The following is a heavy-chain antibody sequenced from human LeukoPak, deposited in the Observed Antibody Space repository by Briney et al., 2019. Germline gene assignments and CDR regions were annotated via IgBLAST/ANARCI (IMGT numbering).Heavy chain of an antibody. V-gene: IGHV1-46*01. Sequence: ASVKVSCKASGYTFISYYMHWVRQAPGQGLEWMGIINPSSGRTTYAQKFQGRVTMTRDTSTSTVYMELSSLRSEDTAVYYCARDDGGAYFRYFDYWGQGTLVTVSS. CDR2: INPSSGRT. CDR1: GYTFISYY. CDR3: ARDDGGAYFRYFDY. D-gene: IGHD2/OR15-2a*01. J-gene: IGHJ4*02.